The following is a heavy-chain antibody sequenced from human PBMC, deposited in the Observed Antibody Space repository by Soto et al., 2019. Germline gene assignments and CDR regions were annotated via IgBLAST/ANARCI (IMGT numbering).Heavy chain of an antibody. J-gene: IGHJ6*02. CDR3: AKVVRADTMSSNFYYYSGMDV. CDR2: ISNDGSIK. Sequence: QVQMVESGGGVVLPGRSLRLSCAASGFSFSTYGMHWVRQAPGKGLEWMAVISNDGSIKYYADSVKGRFTISRDNSKDTLFLQMNSLRGEDTAVYYCAKVVRADTMSSNFYYYSGMDVWGHRTTVTVSS. CDR1: GFSFSTYG. V-gene: IGHV3-30*18. D-gene: IGHD5-18*01.